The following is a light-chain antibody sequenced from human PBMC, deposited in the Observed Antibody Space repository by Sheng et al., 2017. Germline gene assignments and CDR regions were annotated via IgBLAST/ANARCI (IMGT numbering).Light chain of an antibody. V-gene: IGLV1-47*02. CDR1: SSNVGSNY. J-gene: IGLJ2*01. CDR3: AVWDDSLNGPV. CDR2: SDN. Sequence: QSVLTQSPSASGTPGQRVTISCSGSSSNVGSNYVYWYQQLPGTAPKLLLXSDNQLPSGVPDRFSGSQSGTSASLAISGLRSEDEADYHCAVWDDSLNGPVFGGGTKLTVL.